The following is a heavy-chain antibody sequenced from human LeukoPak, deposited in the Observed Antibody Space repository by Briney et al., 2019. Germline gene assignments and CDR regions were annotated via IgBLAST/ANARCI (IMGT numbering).Heavy chain of an antibody. CDR3: ARGQLGYCSGGSCSNFDY. J-gene: IGHJ4*02. Sequence: PSETLSLTCAVYGGSFSGYYWSWIRQPPGKGLEWIGYIYYSGSTNYNPSLKSRVTISVDTSKNQFSLKLSSVTAADTAVYYCARGQLGYCSGGSCSNFDYWGQGTLVTVSS. V-gene: IGHV4-59*01. CDR2: IYYSGST. D-gene: IGHD2-15*01. CDR1: GGSFSGYY.